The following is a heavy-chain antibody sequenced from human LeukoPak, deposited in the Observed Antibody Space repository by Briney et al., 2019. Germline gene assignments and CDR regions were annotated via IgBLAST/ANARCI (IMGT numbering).Heavy chain of an antibody. CDR1: GFTFSSYA. V-gene: IGHV3-23*01. D-gene: IGHD6-13*01. J-gene: IGHJ4*02. CDR2: ISNSGGNT. CDR3: AKTRPLDSSSWSHGDY. Sequence: GSLRLSCAASGFTFSSYAMTWVRQAPGKGLEWVSVISNSGGNTYYADSMKGRFTVSRDNSKNTLYLQMDSLRAEDTAVYYCAKTRPLDSSSWSHGDYWGQGTLVTVSS.